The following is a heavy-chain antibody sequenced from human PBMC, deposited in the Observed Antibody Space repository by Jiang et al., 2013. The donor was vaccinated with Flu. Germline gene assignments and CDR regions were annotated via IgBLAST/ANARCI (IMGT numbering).Heavy chain of an antibody. D-gene: IGHD1-1*01. CDR1: GDSVSSNSVA. J-gene: IGHJ6*03. CDR2: TYYRSKWYN. Sequence: SQTLSLTCAISGDSVSSNSVAWHWIRQSPSRGLEWLGRTYYRSKWYNDYAVSVKSRITINPDTSRNQFSLQLDSVTPDDTAVYYCARWHHDMGYLDVWGKGTTVTVSS. V-gene: IGHV6-1*01. CDR3: ARWHHDMGYLDV.